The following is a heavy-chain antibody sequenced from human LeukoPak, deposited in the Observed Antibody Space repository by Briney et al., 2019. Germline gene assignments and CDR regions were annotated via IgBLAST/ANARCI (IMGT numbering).Heavy chain of an antibody. D-gene: IGHD2-15*01. CDR1: GFTFNTYA. Sequence: GGSLRLSCAASGFTFNTYAMNWVRQAPGKGLEWVSAISGGDGSTYYADSVRGRFTISRDNSKNTLYLQMNSLRAEDTAVYYCAKRISSLDGFHFDYWGQGTLVTVSS. V-gene: IGHV3-23*01. CDR2: ISGGDGST. CDR3: AKRISSLDGFHFDY. J-gene: IGHJ4*02.